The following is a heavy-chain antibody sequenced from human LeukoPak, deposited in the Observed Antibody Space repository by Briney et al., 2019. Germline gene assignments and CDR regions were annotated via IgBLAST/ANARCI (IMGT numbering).Heavy chain of an antibody. D-gene: IGHD3-22*01. V-gene: IGHV1-69*05. Sequence: SVKVSCKGSGGTFSSYSISWVRQAPGQGLEWMGGIIPAFGTAHYAQKFQGRVTFTTDESTTTANMELRSLRSEDTAVYYCASEGNYDSSGYSRYNYYYMDVWGKGTAVTVSS. CDR2: IIPAFGTA. J-gene: IGHJ6*03. CDR1: GGTFSSYS. CDR3: ASEGNYDSSGYSRYNYYYMDV.